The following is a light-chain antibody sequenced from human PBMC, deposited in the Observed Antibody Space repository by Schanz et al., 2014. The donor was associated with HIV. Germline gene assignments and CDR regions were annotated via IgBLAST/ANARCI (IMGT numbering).Light chain of an antibody. CDR1: QTISYTSNNQNY. Sequence: DIVLTQSPDSLAVSLGERATINCKSSQTISYTSNNQNYLAWYQQKPGQPPKLLIYWASIRESGVPDRFSGSGSGTDFTLTISSLQSEDFAVYYCQEYNEWPPYTFGQGTKLEIK. J-gene: IGKJ2*01. V-gene: IGKV4-1*01. CDR2: WAS. CDR3: QEYNEWPPYT.